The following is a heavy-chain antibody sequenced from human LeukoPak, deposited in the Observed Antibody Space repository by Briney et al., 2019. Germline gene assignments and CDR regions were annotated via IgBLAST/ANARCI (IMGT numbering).Heavy chain of an antibody. V-gene: IGHV4-4*07. CDR1: GGSISSYY. J-gene: IGHJ3*02. CDR2: IYTSGST. Sequence: SETLSLTCTVSGGSISSYYWSWIRQPAGKGLEWIGRIYTSGSTNYNPSLKSRVTISVDTSKNQFSLKLSSVTAADTAVYYCASGLSLVAFDIWGQGTMVTVSS. D-gene: IGHD2-8*02. CDR3: ASGLSLVAFDI.